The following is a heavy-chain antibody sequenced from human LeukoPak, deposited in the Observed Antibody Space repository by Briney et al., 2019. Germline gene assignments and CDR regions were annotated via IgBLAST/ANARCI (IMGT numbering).Heavy chain of an antibody. V-gene: IGHV3-30*02. CDR2: IRYDGSNK. D-gene: IGHD6-13*01. Sequence: PGGSLRLSCAASGFTLSSYGMHWVRRAPGKGLEWVAFIRYDGSNKQHADSVKGRFTISRDNSKNTLYLQMNSLRAEDTALYYCAKDKSLYSNSWYYFDYWGQGTLVTVSS. J-gene: IGHJ4*02. CDR3: AKDKSLYSNSWYYFDY. CDR1: GFTLSSYG.